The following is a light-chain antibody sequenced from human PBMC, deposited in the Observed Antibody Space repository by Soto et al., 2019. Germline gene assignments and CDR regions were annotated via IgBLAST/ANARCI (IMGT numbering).Light chain of an antibody. CDR1: QHVLYSSNNKHY. J-gene: IGKJ1*01. CDR3: QQYYSTPWT. CDR2: WAS. V-gene: IGKV4-1*01. Sequence: DIVMTQSPDSLTVSLGERATINCKSSQHVLYSSNNKHYLAWYQQKPGQPPKLLIYWASTRESGVPDRFSGSGSGTDFTLTISSLQAEDVEVYYCQQYYSTPWTFGQGTKVEIK.